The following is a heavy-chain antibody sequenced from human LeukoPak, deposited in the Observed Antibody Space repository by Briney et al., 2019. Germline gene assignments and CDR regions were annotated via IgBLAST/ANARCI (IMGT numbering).Heavy chain of an antibody. D-gene: IGHD6-13*01. J-gene: IGHJ4*02. Sequence: GGSLRLSCAASGFTFSSYSMNWVRQAPGKGLEWVSSISSSSSYIYYADSVKGRFTISRDNAKNSLYLQMNSLGAEDTAVYYCASLAAAAALGFDYWGQGTLVTVSS. CDR2: ISSSSSYI. V-gene: IGHV3-21*01. CDR3: ASLAAAAALGFDY. CDR1: GFTFSSYS.